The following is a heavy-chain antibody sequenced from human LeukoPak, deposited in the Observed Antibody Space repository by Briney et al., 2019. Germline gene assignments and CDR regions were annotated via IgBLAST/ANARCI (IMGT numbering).Heavy chain of an antibody. D-gene: IGHD3-10*01. J-gene: IGHJ4*02. V-gene: IGHV1-69*13. CDR1: GGTFSSYA. Sequence: SVKVSCKASGGTFSSYAISWVRQAPGQGLEWMGGIIPIFGTANYAQKFQGRVTITADESTSTAYMELSSLRSEDTAVYHCARVPYGSGSYYNDWGQGTLATVSS. CDR2: IIPIFGTA. CDR3: ARVPYGSGSYYND.